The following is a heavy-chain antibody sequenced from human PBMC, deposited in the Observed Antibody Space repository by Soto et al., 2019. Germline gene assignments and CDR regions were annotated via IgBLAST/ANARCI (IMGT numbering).Heavy chain of an antibody. Sequence: LSLACTGSGACVGGGGYYWRWLLHPQEKGLEWIAYVYYSGSTKYNPSLKSRVTISLGTSKNQFSLRMTSVTAADTAVYYCARDSSSWYFDSWGQGTLVTVSS. V-gene: IGHV4-61*08. D-gene: IGHD6-13*01. CDR2: VYYSGST. CDR1: GACVGGGGYY. CDR3: ARDSSSWYFDS. J-gene: IGHJ4*02.